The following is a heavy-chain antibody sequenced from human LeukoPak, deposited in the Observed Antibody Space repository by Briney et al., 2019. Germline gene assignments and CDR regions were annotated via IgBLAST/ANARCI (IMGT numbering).Heavy chain of an antibody. J-gene: IGHJ4*02. D-gene: IGHD3-22*01. CDR2: IYHSGGN. Sequence: SGTLSLTCSVSGGSISSHYWSWMRQPPGKALEWIGYIYHSGGNRYNPSLKSRVTISLDTSKNQLSLQLSSVTAADTAVYYCAKVGSYDSSAYYFSDWGQGTLVTVSS. CDR3: AKVGSYDSSAYYFSD. V-gene: IGHV4-59*11. CDR1: GGSISSHY.